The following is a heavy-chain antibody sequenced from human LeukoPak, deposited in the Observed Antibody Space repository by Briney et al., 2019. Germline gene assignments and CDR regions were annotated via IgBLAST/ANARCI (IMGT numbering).Heavy chain of an antibody. CDR1: GDSFSSGDYY. D-gene: IGHD4-17*01. CDR3: ARDRNYGDSTYDAFDI. V-gene: IGHV4-30-4*01. CDR2: IYYSGST. J-gene: IGHJ3*02. Sequence: SQTLSLTCTVSGDSFSSGDYYWSWLRQPPGKGLEWIGYIYYSGSTYYNPSLKSRVTISVDTSKNQFSLKVSSVTAADTAVYYCARDRNYGDSTYDAFDIWGQGTMVTVSS.